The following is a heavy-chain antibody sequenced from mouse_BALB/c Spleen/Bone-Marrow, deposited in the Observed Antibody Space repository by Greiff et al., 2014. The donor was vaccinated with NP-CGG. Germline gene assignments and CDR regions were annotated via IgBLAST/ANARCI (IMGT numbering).Heavy chain of an antibody. CDR3: ASYYYGSYGFAY. J-gene: IGHJ3*01. CDR1: GFNIKDTY. V-gene: IGHV14-3*02. CDR2: IDPANGNT. Sequence: VELKESGAELVKPGASVKLSCTASGFNIKDTYMHWVKQRPEQGLEWIGRIDPANGNTKYDPKFQGKATITADTSFNTAYLQLSSLTSEDTAVYYCASYYYGSYGFAYWGQGTLVTVSA. D-gene: IGHD1-1*01.